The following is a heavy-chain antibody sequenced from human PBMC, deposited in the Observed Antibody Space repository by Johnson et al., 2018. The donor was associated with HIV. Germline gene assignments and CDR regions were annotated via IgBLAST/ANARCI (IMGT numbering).Heavy chain of an antibody. CDR1: GFTFSSYA. J-gene: IGHJ3*02. D-gene: IGHD3-10*01. Sequence: VQLVESGGGVVQPGRSLRLSCAASGFTFSSYAMHWVRQAPGKGLEWVAFIRYDGNNEYYAGSVKGRFTISRDNSKNTLYLQMNSLRAEDTAFYYCGRDFVAFGECTPSDIWGQGTMVTVSS. CDR3: GRDFVAFGECTPSDI. CDR2: IRYDGNNE. V-gene: IGHV3-33*08.